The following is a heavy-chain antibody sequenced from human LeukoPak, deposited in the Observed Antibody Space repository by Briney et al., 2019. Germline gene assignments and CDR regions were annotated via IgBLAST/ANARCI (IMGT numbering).Heavy chain of an antibody. J-gene: IGHJ5*02. V-gene: IGHV4-39*01. CDR3: ARRFLTIDNWFDP. Sequence: PSETPSLTCTVSGGSISSSSYYWGWIRQPPGTGLDWIGSIYYSGSTYYNPSLKSRVTISVDTSKNQFSLKLSSVTAADTALYYCARRFLTIDNWFDPWGQGTLVTVSS. D-gene: IGHD3-3*01. CDR1: GGSISSSSYY. CDR2: IYYSGST.